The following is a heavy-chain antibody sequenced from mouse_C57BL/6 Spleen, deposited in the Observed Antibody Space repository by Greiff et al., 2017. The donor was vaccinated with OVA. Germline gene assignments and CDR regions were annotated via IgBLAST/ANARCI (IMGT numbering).Heavy chain of an antibody. J-gene: IGHJ4*01. CDR3: ARHCPHYYGSSSYYAMDY. CDR2: FYPGSGSI. Sequence: QVQLKESGAELVKPGASVKLSCKASGYTFTEYTIHWVKQRSGQGLEWIGWFYPGSGSIKYNEKFKDKATLTADKSSSTVYMELSRLTSEDSSVYFCARHCPHYYGSSSYYAMDYWGQGTSVTVSS. D-gene: IGHD1-1*01. V-gene: IGHV1-62-2*01. CDR1: GYTFTEYT.